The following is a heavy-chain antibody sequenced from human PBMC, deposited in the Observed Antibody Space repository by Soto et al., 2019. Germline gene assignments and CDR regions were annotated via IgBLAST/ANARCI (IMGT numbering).Heavy chain of an antibody. CDR1: GFTFSNAW. Sequence: GGSLRLSCAASGFTFSNAWMNWVRQAPGKGLEWVGRIKSKTDGGTTDYAAPVKGRFTISRDDSKNTLYLQMNSLKTEDTAVYYCTTGCGGDCYASDAFDIWVQGTMVTVSS. J-gene: IGHJ3*02. V-gene: IGHV3-15*07. CDR3: TTGCGGDCYASDAFDI. D-gene: IGHD2-21*02. CDR2: IKSKTDGGTT.